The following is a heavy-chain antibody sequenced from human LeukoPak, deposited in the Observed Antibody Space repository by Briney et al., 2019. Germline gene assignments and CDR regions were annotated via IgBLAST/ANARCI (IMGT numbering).Heavy chain of an antibody. D-gene: IGHD1-1*01. J-gene: IGHJ4*02. CDR1: GFTFSDYY. V-gene: IGHV3-11*05. CDR3: ARGFTAGLDY. Sequence: PGGSLRLSCAPSGFTFSDYYMSWIRQAPGKGLEGVSCISSSSSYTNYADSVKGRFTISRDNAKNSLYLQMNSLRAEDTAVYFCARGFTAGLDYWGQGTLVPVSS. CDR2: ISSSSSYT.